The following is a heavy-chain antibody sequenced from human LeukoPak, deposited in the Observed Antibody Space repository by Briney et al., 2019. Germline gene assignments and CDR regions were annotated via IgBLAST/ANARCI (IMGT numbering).Heavy chain of an antibody. CDR2: IKEDGNDK. CDR3: ARDQVLRYFDWTNYYYYYYMDV. J-gene: IGHJ6*03. Sequence: GGSLRLSCAASGFTFSSYWMNWVRQAPGKGLEWVANIKEDGNDKYYADSVKGRFTISRDNAKNSLYLQMNSLRAEDTAVYYCARDQVLRYFDWTNYYYYYYMDVWGKGTTVTVSS. CDR1: GFTFSSYW. D-gene: IGHD3-9*01. V-gene: IGHV3-7*01.